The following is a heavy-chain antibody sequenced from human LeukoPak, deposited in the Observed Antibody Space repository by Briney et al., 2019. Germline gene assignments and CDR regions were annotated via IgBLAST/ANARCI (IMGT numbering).Heavy chain of an antibody. CDR3: ARGGGSGWYVDY. CDR1: DESFSDYY. V-gene: IGHV4-34*01. J-gene: IGHJ4*02. CDR2: INHSGST. D-gene: IGHD6-19*01. Sequence: SETLSLTCAVYDESFSDYYWSWIRQPPGKGLEWIGEINHSGSTNYNPSLKSRVTISVDTSKNQFSLKLSSVTAADTAVYYCARGGGSGWYVDYWGQGTLVTVSS.